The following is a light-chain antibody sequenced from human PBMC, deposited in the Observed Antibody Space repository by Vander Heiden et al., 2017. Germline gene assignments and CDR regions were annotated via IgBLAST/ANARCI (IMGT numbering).Light chain of an antibody. J-gene: IGKJ3*01. V-gene: IGKV4-1*01. Sequence: DIVMTQSPDSLAVSLGERATINRKSSQSVLYSSNNKNYLAWYQQKPGQPPKLLMYWASTRESGVPDRFSGSGSGTDFTLTISSLQAEDVAVYYCQQYYSTPFTCGPGTKVDIK. CDR3: QQYYSTPFT. CDR1: QSVLYSSNNKNY. CDR2: WAS.